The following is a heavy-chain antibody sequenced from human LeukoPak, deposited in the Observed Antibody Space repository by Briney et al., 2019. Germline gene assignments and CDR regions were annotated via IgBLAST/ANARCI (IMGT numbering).Heavy chain of an antibody. CDR2: ISGSGGST. J-gene: IGHJ4*02. Sequence: GSLRLSCAASGFTFSSYGMSWVRQAPGKGLEWVSAISGSGGSTYYADSVKGRFTISRDNSKNTLYLQMNSLRAEDTAVYYCAKDYDYVWGSYRSLLPDYWGQGTLVTVSS. CDR1: GFTFSSYG. D-gene: IGHD3-16*02. CDR3: AKDYDYVWGSYRSLLPDY. V-gene: IGHV3-23*01.